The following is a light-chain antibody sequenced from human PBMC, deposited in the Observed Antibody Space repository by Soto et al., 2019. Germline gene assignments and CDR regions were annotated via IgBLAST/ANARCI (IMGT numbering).Light chain of an antibody. CDR3: QQYNRYWT. Sequence: DIQMTQSPSTLSSSLGERATITCRASQSISSWLAWYQQKPGKAPKLLIYDASSLESGVPSRFSGSGSGTEFTLTISSLQPDDFATYYCQQYNRYWTFGQGTKVEIK. CDR2: DAS. V-gene: IGKV1-5*01. CDR1: QSISSW. J-gene: IGKJ1*01.